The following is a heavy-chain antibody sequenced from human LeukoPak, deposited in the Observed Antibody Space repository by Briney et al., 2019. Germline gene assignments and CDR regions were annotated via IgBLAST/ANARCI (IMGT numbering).Heavy chain of an antibody. CDR2: INIDGSNT. J-gene: IGHJ4*02. CDR1: GFTLSSYW. CDR3: ATSRTFDY. V-gene: IGHV3-74*01. Sequence: GGSLRLSCAASGFTLSSYWMHWVRQAPGKGLVWVSHINIDGSNTRYADSVKGRFTISRDNAENTLYLQMNSLRDDDTAVYYCATSRTFDYWGQGTLVTVSS.